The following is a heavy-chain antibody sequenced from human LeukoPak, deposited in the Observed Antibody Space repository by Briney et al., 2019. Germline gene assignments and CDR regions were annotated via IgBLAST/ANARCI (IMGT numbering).Heavy chain of an antibody. V-gene: IGHV3-15*01. CDR2: KNVGGTT. D-gene: IGHD1-26*01. CDR1: GFKFSTTW. CDR3: VTDLSSGNYPWDRP. J-gene: IGHJ5*02. Sequence: GGSLRLSCAASGFKFSTTWMSGVRQAPGEGREWVGRKNVGGTTDYVATVKGRFTVSRDDSRNTLYLQMNSLKIEDTGIYYCVTDLSSGNYPWDRPWGQGVLVTVSS.